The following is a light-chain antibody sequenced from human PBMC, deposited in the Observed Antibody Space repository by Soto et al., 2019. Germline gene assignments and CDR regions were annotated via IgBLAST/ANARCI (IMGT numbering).Light chain of an antibody. Sequence: DIQMTQSPSTLSSSVGDIVTITCGSSQSISSWLAWYQQKPGKAPKVLIHMASSLKSGVPSRFSGSGSGTEFTLTITSLQPDDSATYYCQQYNSLSSVSFGGGTKVDI. CDR3: QQYNSLSSVS. CDR1: QSISSW. CDR2: MAS. J-gene: IGKJ4*01. V-gene: IGKV1-5*03.